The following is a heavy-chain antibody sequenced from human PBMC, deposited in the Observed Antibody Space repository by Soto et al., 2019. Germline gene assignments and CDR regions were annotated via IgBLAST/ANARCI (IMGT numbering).Heavy chain of an antibody. CDR1: GFSPNTSP. J-gene: IGHJ4*01. Sequence: EGRRRLSGAGAGFSPNTSPLSWVRQPPGKGLEWGTTMSGTARRTYYVDSVKGRLCSSRDNFKHTLFLQINTLPAHPSAVSYRAPSFQYFDNWCPGTLLTVSS. CDR3: APSFQYFDN. V-gene: IGHV3-23*01. CDR2: MSGTARRT.